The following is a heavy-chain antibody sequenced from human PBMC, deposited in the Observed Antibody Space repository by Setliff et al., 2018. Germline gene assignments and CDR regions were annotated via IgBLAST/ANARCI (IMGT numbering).Heavy chain of an antibody. J-gene: IGHJ4*02. Sequence: GESLKLSCKGSGYRFINYWIAWVRQKPGKGLEWMGIIYPDDSDTRYSPSFQGQVTISADRSTTTAYLQWSSLKASDTAMYYCVRQDEADYWGQGTLVTVSS. V-gene: IGHV5-51*01. CDR3: VRQDEADY. CDR1: GYRFINYW. CDR2: IYPDDSDT.